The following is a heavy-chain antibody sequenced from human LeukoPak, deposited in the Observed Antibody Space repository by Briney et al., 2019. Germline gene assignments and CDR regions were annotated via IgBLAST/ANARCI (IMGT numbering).Heavy chain of an antibody. D-gene: IGHD3-10*01. CDR3: ARPIDNGSGSYYFDY. Sequence: PGGSLRLSCAASGFTFSSYGMHWVRQAPGKGLEWVAVIWYDGSNKYYADSVKGRFTISRDNSKNTLYLQMNSLRAEDTAVYYCARPIDNGSGSYYFDYWGQGTLVTVSS. J-gene: IGHJ4*02. CDR2: IWYDGSNK. CDR1: GFTFSSYG. V-gene: IGHV3-33*01.